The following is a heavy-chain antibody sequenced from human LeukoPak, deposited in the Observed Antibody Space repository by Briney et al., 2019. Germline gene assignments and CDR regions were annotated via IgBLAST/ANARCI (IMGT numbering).Heavy chain of an antibody. D-gene: IGHD4-17*01. CDR3: ASAPYGDLDN. CDR2: ISYDGGNK. CDR1: GFTFSSYA. V-gene: IGHV3-30-3*01. Sequence: GGSLRLSCAASGFTFSSYAMHWVRQALGKGPEWVAVISYDGGNKYYADSVKGRFTISRDNSKNTLYLQMNSLRAEDTAVYYCASAPYGDLDNWGQGTLVTVSS. J-gene: IGHJ4*02.